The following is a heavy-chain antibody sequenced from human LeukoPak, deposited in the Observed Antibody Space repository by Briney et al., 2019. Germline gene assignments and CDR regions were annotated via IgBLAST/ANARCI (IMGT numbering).Heavy chain of an antibody. D-gene: IGHD3-10*01. J-gene: IGHJ4*02. Sequence: PGGSLRLSCAASGINFRSSDMRWVRQAPGKGLEWVAFIRSDGSLPSYAGSVTGRFTISRDNSNNKLYLQMNSLKLEDTAVYFCARNVGYYGVDYWGQGTLVTVSS. CDR2: IRSDGSLP. V-gene: IGHV3-30*02. CDR3: ARNVGYYGVDY. CDR1: GINFRSSD.